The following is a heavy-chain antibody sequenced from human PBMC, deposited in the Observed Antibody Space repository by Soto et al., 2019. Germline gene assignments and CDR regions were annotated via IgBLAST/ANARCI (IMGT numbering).Heavy chain of an antibody. J-gene: IGHJ6*02. V-gene: IGHV6-1*01. D-gene: IGHD6-6*01. CDR2: TYYRSKWYN. Sequence: SQXLSLTRAISRDSVSSNSAALNWIRQSPSRGLEWLGRTYYRSKWYNDYAVSVKSRITINPDTSKNQLSLQLNSVTTEDTAVYYCARQSSSNYYCGLDVWGQGTTVTVSS. CDR1: RDSVSSNSAA. CDR3: ARQSSSNYYCGLDV.